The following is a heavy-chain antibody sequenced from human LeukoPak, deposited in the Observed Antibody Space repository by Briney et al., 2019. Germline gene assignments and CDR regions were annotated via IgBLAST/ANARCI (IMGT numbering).Heavy chain of an antibody. CDR2: ISGSGGST. J-gene: IGHJ2*01. CDR3: AKIGNRDYDSSGYTLLAYWYFDL. CDR1: GFTFSSYA. Sequence: GASLRLSCAASGFTFSSYAMSWVRQAPGKGLEWVSAISGSGGSTYYADSVKGRFTISRDNSKNTLYLQMNSLRAEDTAVYYCAKIGNRDYDSSGYTLLAYWYFDLWGRGTLVTVSS. D-gene: IGHD3-22*01. V-gene: IGHV3-23*01.